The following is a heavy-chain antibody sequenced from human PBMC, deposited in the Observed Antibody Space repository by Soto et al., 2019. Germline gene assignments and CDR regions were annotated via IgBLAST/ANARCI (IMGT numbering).Heavy chain of an antibody. CDR2: ISYDGSKK. D-gene: IGHD6-6*01. J-gene: IGHJ6*02. V-gene: IGHV3-30*04. CDR1: GFTFSSYA. Sequence: PGGSLRLSCAASGFTFSSYAMHWVRQAPGKGLEWVAVISYDGSKKYYADSVKGRFTISRDNSKNTLYLQMNSQRAEDTAVYYCAKDLREQLVRPYYYDYGMDVWGQGTTVTVSS. CDR3: AKDLREQLVRPYYYDYGMDV.